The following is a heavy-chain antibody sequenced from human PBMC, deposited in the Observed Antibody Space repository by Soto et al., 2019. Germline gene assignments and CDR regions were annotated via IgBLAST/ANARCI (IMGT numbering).Heavy chain of an antibody. CDR1: GYTFTIYG. D-gene: IGHD1-20*01. CDR2: ISGYNGNT. Sequence: GASVKVSCKASGYTFTIYGISWVRQAPRRGLEWMGWISGYNGNTYYAQSLQGRVIMTTDTSTNTAYMDLRSLRSDDTAVYYCARVAGIYSWNTKAKWFDPWGQGTLVTVSS. CDR3: ARVAGIYSWNTKAKWFDP. V-gene: IGHV1-18*01. J-gene: IGHJ5*02.